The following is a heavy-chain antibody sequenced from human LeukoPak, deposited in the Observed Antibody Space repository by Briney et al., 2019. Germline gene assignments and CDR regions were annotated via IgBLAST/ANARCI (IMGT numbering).Heavy chain of an antibody. CDR1: GGSISSYY. CDR3: ARDHYALDAFDI. J-gene: IGHJ3*02. CDR2: IYYSGST. V-gene: IGHV4-59*01. Sequence: SETLSLTCTVSGGSISSYYWSWIRQPPGKGLEWIGYIYYSGSTNYNPSLKSRVTISVDTSKNQFSLKLSSVTAADTAVYYCARDHYALDAFDIWGQGTMVTVSS. D-gene: IGHD2-2*01.